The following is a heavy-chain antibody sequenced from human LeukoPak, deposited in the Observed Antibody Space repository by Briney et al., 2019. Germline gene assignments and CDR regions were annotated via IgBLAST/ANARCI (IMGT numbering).Heavy chain of an antibody. V-gene: IGHV1-8*01. Sequence: ASVKVSCKASGYTFTSYDINWVRQATGQGLEWMGWMNPNSGNTGHAQKFQGRVTMTRNTSISTAYMELSSLRSEDTAVYYCARAPTGVAVAGTIGFDYWGQGTLVTVSS. CDR1: GYTFTSYD. J-gene: IGHJ4*02. D-gene: IGHD6-19*01. CDR3: ARAPTGVAVAGTIGFDY. CDR2: MNPNSGNT.